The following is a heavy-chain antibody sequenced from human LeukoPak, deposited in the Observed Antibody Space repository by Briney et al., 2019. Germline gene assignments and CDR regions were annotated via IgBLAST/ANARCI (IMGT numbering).Heavy chain of an antibody. V-gene: IGHV4-39*07. J-gene: IGHJ4*02. CDR1: GGSISSSSYY. CDR2: IYYSGST. CDR3: ARGYCTSTSCPLFDY. Sequence: SETLSLTCTVSGGSISSSSYYWGWIRQPPGKGLEWIGSIYYSGSTYYNPSLKSRVTISVDTSKNQFSLKLSSVTAADTAVYYCARGYCTSTSCPLFDYWGQGTLVTVSS. D-gene: IGHD2-2*01.